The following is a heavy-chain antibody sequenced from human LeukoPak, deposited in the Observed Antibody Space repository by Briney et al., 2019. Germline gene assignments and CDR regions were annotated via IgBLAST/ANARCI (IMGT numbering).Heavy chain of an antibody. Sequence: GGSLRLSCAASGFTFRSAWMNWIRQAPGMGLEWIGRIKSKIDGGTTDYAAPVEGRFTISRDDSKDTLYLQMNSLKTEDTAVYYCTSDRPDWGEGEFDDWGQGTLVTVSS. J-gene: IGHJ4*02. V-gene: IGHV3-15*01. CDR1: GFTFRSAW. D-gene: IGHD3-10*01. CDR2: IKSKIDGGTT. CDR3: TSDRPDWGEGEFDD.